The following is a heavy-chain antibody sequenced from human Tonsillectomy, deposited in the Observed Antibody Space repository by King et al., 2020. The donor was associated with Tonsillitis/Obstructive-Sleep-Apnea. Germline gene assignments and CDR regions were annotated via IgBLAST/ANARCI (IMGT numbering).Heavy chain of an antibody. Sequence: VQLVESGGDFVQPGGSLRLSCAASGFTFSSYSMNWVRQAPGKGLEWVSYIIGISSTIYYADSLKGRFTFSRDNAKNSLYLQMNSLRDEDTAMYYCARARGYCSSTSCPIGAFDIWGQGTMVTVSS. J-gene: IGHJ3*02. CDR3: ARARGYCSSTSCPIGAFDI. V-gene: IGHV3-48*02. CDR1: GFTFSSYS. D-gene: IGHD2-2*01. CDR2: IIGISSTI.